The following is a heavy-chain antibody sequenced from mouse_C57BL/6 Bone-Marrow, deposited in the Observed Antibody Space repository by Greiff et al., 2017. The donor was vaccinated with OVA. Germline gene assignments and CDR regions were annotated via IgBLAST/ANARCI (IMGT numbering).Heavy chain of an antibody. Sequence: VQLQQSGPELVKPGASVKISCKASGYTFTDYYMNWVKQSHGKSLEWIGDINPNNGGTSYNQKFKGKATLTVDTSSSTAYMELRSLTSEDSAVYYCARARGLLRWFAYWGQGTLVTVSA. J-gene: IGHJ3*01. CDR1: GYTFTDYY. D-gene: IGHD2-10*01. CDR2: INPNNGGT. CDR3: ARARGLLRWFAY. V-gene: IGHV1-26*01.